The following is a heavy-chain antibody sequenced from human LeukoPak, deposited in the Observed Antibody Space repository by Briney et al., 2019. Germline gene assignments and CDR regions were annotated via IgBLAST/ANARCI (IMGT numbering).Heavy chain of an antibody. D-gene: IGHD6-19*01. CDR3: AREGIAVAGTWDLGVVRFDY. V-gene: IGHV4-59*12. J-gene: IGHJ4*02. CDR1: GGSISSYY. CDR2: ISYSGST. Sequence: SETLSLTCTVSGGSISSYYWSWIRQPPGKGLEWIGYISYSGSTNYNPSLKSRVTMSVDTSKNQFSLKLSSVTAADTAVYYCAREGIAVAGTWDLGVVRFDYWGQGTLVTVSS.